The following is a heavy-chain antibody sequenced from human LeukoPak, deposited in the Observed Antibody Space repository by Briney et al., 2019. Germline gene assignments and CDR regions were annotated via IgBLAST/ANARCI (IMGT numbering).Heavy chain of an antibody. CDR1: GGSISSSSYY. CDR2: IYYSGST. J-gene: IGHJ4*02. D-gene: IGHD3-10*01. Sequence: SETLSLTCTVSGGSISSSSYYWGWIRQPPGKGLEWIGYIYYSGSTNYNPSLKSRVTISVDTSKNQFSLKLSSVTAADTAVYYCARGKLLFDYWGQGTLVTVSS. CDR3: ARGKLLFDY. V-gene: IGHV4-61*05.